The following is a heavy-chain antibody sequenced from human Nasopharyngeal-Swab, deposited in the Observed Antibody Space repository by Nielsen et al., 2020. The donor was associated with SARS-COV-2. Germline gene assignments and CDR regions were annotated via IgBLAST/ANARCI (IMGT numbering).Heavy chain of an antibody. J-gene: IGHJ4*02. V-gene: IGHV3-30*03. CDR1: GFTFSSYG. CDR3: TTDHDRAMTV. Sequence: GGSLRLSCAASGFTFSSYGMHWVRQAPGKGLEWVAVISYDGSNKYYADSVKGRFTISRDNSKNTLYLQMNSLRAEDTAVYHCTTDHDRAMTVWGQGALVTVSS. CDR2: ISYDGSNK. D-gene: IGHD3-10*02.